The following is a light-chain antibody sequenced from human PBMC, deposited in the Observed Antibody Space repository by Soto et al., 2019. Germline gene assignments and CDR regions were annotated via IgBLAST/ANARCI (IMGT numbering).Light chain of an antibody. J-gene: IGKJ4*01. CDR1: QSVSNN. CDR3: HHYNTVPPGT. V-gene: IGKV3-15*01. CDR2: GAS. Sequence: DTVMTQSPSTLSVSPGERATLSCRASQSVSNNLAWYQQKPGQAPRLLIYGASTRSTGIPARFSGSGSGTEYSHTISSLHSEDFAVYYCHHYNTVPPGTFGGGTKVEIK.